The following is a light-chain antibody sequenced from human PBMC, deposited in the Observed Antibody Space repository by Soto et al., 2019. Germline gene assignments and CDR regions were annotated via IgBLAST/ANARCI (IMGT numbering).Light chain of an antibody. CDR3: CSYTTSNTRQIV. J-gene: IGLJ1*01. Sequence: QSALTQPASVSGSPGQSISISCTGTSSDVGGYNYVSWYQQHPGKAPKFMIYDLSNRPSGVSNRFSGSKSGNTASLTISGLQAEDQADYYCCSYTTSNTRQIVFGTGTKVTAL. CDR1: SSDVGGYNY. CDR2: DLS. V-gene: IGLV2-14*01.